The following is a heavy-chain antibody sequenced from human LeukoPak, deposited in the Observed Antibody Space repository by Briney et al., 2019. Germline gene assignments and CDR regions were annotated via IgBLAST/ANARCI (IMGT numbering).Heavy chain of an antibody. D-gene: IGHD5-24*01. V-gene: IGHV3-53*01. J-gene: IGHJ4*02. CDR1: GFTVSSNY. CDR2: IYGGGNI. Sequence: GGSLRLSCAASGFTVSSNYMNWVRQAPGKGLEWVSVIYGGGNIYYADSEKGRFTISRDNSKNTLHLQMNSLRAEDTAVYYCARGAGYNYPYYFDYWGQGTLVTVSS. CDR3: ARGAGYNYPYYFDY.